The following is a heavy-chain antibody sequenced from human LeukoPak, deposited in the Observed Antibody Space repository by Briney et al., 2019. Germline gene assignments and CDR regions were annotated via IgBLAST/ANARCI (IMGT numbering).Heavy chain of an antibody. CDR2: IHPRDSDT. CDR3: ASYSCSGGTCYPPPD. Sequence: GESLKISCKGSGYSFTNYWIGWVRQMPGKGLEWMGIIHPRDSDTTYSPSFHGQVTISADKSISTAYLQWSSLKASDTAMYYCASYSCSGGTCYPPPDWGQGTLVTVSS. J-gene: IGHJ4*02. D-gene: IGHD2-15*01. CDR1: GYSFTNYW. V-gene: IGHV5-51*01.